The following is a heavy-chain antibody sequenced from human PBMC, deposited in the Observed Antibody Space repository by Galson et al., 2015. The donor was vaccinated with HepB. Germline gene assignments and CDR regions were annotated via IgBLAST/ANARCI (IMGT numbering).Heavy chain of an antibody. D-gene: IGHD5-24*01. J-gene: IGHJ4*02. CDR3: ARGRRDGYNFDY. V-gene: IGHV1-69*13. CDR1: GGTFSSYA. Sequence: SVKVSCKASGGTFSSYAISWVRQAPGQGLEWMGGIIPIFGTANYAQKFQGRVTITADESTSTAYMGLSSLRSEDTAVYYCARGRRDGYNFDYWGQGTLVTVSS. CDR2: IIPIFGTA.